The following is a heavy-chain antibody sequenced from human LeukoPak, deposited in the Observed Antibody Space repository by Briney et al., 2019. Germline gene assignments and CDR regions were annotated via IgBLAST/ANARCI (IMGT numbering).Heavy chain of an antibody. CDR2: ISSSSSYI. CDR3: ARAGGISDFDY. D-gene: IGHD3-16*01. CDR1: GFTFSSYS. V-gene: IGHV3-21*01. Sequence: GGSLRLSCAASGFTFSSYSMNWVRQAPGKGLEWVSSISSSSSYIYYADSVNGRFTISRDNAKNSLYLQMNSLRAEDTAVYYCARAGGISDFDYWGQGTLVTVSS. J-gene: IGHJ4*02.